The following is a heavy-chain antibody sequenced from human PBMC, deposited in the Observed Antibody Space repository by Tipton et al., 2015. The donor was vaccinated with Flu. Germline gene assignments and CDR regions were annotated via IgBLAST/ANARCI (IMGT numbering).Heavy chain of an antibody. CDR1: GFTFDDYA. J-gene: IGHJ4*02. D-gene: IGHD3-22*01. CDR3: VKGGEYYDRSGYSYYFDY. CDR2: ISWDGGTT. V-gene: IGHV3-43D*04. Sequence: SLRLSCAASGFTFDDYAMNWVRQAPGKGLEWVSFISWDGGTTYYADSVKGRFTISRDNSKNSLYLQMNSLRPEDTALYYCVKGGEYYDRSGYSYYFDYWGQGTLVTVSS.